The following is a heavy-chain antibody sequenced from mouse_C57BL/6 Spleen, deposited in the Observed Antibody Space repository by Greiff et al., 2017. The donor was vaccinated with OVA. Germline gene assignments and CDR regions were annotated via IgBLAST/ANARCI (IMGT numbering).Heavy chain of an antibody. CDR3: ARKLITTVVADWYFDV. CDR2: IFPGSGST. V-gene: IGHV1-75*01. CDR1: GYTFTDYY. J-gene: IGHJ1*03. Sequence: QVQLQQSGPELVKPGASVKISCKASGYTFTDYYINWVKQRPGQGLEWIGWIFPGSGSTYYNEKFKGKATLTVDKSSSTAYMLLSSLTSEDSAVYFCARKLITTVVADWYFDVWGTGTTVTVSS. D-gene: IGHD1-1*01.